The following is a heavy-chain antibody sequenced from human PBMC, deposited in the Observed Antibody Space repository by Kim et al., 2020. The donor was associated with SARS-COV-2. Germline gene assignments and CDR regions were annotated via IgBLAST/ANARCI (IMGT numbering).Heavy chain of an antibody. CDR3: ARELQAGWFDP. D-gene: IGHD2-15*01. V-gene: IGHV3-21*01. CDR1: GFTFSSYS. J-gene: IGHJ5*02. CDR2: ISSSSSYI. Sequence: GGSLRLSCAASGFTFSSYSMNWVRQAPGKGLEWVSSISSSSSYIYYADSVKGRFTISRDNAKNSLYLQMNSLRAEDTAVYYCARELQAGWFDPWGQGTLVTVSS.